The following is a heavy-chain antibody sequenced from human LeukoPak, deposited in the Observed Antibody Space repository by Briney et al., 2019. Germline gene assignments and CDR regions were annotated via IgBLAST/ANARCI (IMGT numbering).Heavy chain of an antibody. V-gene: IGHV3-30*18. CDR3: AKGLGYSGYDYYYGMDV. D-gene: IGHD5-12*01. CDR1: GFTFSSYG. J-gene: IGHJ6*04. CDR2: ISYDGSNK. Sequence: GRSLRLSCAASGFTFSSYGMHWVRQAPGKGLEWVAVISYDGSNKYYADSVKGRFTISRDNSKNTLYLQMNSLRAEDTAVYYCAKGLGYSGYDYYYGMDVWGKGTTVTVPS.